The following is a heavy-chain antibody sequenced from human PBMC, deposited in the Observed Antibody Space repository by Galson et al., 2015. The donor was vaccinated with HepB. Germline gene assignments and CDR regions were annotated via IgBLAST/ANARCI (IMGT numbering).Heavy chain of an antibody. CDR2: INPNSGGT. Sequence: SVKVSCKASGYTFTGYYMHWVRQAPGQGLEWMGRINPNSGGTNYAQKFQGRVTMTRDTSISTAYMELSRLRSDDTAVYYCARAVEGTIFGVVNFGSFDPWGQGTLVTVSS. J-gene: IGHJ5*02. V-gene: IGHV1-2*06. D-gene: IGHD3-3*01. CDR1: GYTFTGYY. CDR3: ARAVEGTIFGVVNFGSFDP.